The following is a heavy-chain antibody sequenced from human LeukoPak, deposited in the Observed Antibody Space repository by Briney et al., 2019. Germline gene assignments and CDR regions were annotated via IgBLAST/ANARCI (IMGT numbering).Heavy chain of an antibody. CDR3: ARVVTSYAFDI. V-gene: IGHV4-59*01. J-gene: IGHJ3*02. CDR1: VGSISSYY. Sequence: PSETLSLTCTVSVGSISSYYWSWIRQPPGKGLEWIGYIYYSGRTNYNPSLKSRVTISVDTSKNQFSLKLSSVTAADTAVYYCARVVTSYAFDIWGQGTMVTVSS. D-gene: IGHD5-18*01. CDR2: IYYSGRT.